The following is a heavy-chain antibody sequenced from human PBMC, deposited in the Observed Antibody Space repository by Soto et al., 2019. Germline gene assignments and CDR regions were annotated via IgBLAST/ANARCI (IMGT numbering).Heavy chain of an antibody. V-gene: IGHV1-69*08. D-gene: IGHD3-22*01. J-gene: IGHJ4*02. CDR1: GGTFSSYS. CDR2: IIPIVGVG. Sequence: QVQLVQSGAEVKKPGSSVKVSCKASGGTFSSYSISWVRQAPGQGLEWMGRIIPIVGVGNYAQKFQGRVTITADKSTRTAYMELSSLRSEDTAVYYCARDPHYYDSSGYAWGQGTLVTVSS. CDR3: ARDPHYYDSSGYA.